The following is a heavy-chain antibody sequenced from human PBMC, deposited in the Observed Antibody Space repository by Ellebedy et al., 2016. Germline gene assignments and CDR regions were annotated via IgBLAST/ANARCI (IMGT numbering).Heavy chain of an antibody. V-gene: IGHV3-74*01. CDR3: AKPFSDLYGSGSYSPRPFDY. CDR1: GFTFSTYW. D-gene: IGHD3-10*01. Sequence: GGSLRLSXAASGFTFSTYWMHWVRQAPGKGLVWVSRINSDGSSTTYADSVKGRFTISRDNAKNTLYLQMNSLRAEDTAVYYCAKPFSDLYGSGSYSPRPFDYWGQGTLVTVSS. J-gene: IGHJ4*02. CDR2: INSDGSST.